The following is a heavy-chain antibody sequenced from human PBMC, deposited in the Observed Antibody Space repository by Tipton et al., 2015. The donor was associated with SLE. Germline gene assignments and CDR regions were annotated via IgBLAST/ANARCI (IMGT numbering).Heavy chain of an antibody. D-gene: IGHD2-15*01. V-gene: IGHV3-21*03. CDR2: ISSSGTFI. CDR3: AREVYCIGGTCSYPGAA. Sequence: SLRLSCAASGFTFSTHSMNWVRQAPGKGLECVSAISSSGTFIYYTDSVKGRFTVSRDNAQNSLYLQMNSLRAEDTAVYYCAREVYCIGGTCSYPGAAWGQGTLVTVSS. CDR1: GFTFSTHS. J-gene: IGHJ4*02.